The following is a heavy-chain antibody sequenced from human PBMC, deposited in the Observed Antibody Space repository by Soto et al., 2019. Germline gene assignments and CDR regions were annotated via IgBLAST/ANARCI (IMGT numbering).Heavy chain of an antibody. J-gene: IGHJ4*02. V-gene: IGHV3-33*01. D-gene: IGHD5-12*01. Sequence: GGSLRLSCAASGFTFSSYGMHWVRQAPGKGLEWVAVIWYDGSNKYYADSVKGRFTISRDNSKNTLYLQMNSLRAEDTAVYYCARDKTARDIVATIPGYWGQGTLVTVSS. CDR3: ARDKTARDIVATIPGY. CDR2: IWYDGSNK. CDR1: GFTFSSYG.